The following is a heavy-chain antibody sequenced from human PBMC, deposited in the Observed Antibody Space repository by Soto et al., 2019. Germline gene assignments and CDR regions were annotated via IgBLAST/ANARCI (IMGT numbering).Heavy chain of an antibody. D-gene: IGHD3-16*01. CDR3: ARGNPFNYAGFDV. CDR1: GYTFSDFD. Sequence: QAHLEQSGAELKRPGASVKVSCKASGYTFSDFDINWLRQSSGQGPEWMGWMNAKSGDTFFAQRFQGKFNMTWDTSLSTAYMEVGSLTSDDTAIYYCARGNPFNYAGFDVWGQGTTVAVSS. CDR2: MNAKSGDT. V-gene: IGHV1-8*01. J-gene: IGHJ6*02.